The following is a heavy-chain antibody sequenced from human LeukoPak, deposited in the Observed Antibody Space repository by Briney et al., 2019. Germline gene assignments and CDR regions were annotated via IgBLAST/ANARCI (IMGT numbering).Heavy chain of an antibody. J-gene: IGHJ4*02. CDR1: GGTFSSYA. Sequence: ASVKVSCKASGGTFSSYAISWVRQAPGRGLEWMGWISVYNSNTNYAQKFQGRVTMTTDTSTSTAYMELTSLRSDDTAVYYCARLKGSSSYREIDFAYWGQGTLVTVSS. CDR2: ISVYNSNT. D-gene: IGHD6-13*01. V-gene: IGHV1-18*01. CDR3: ARLKGSSSYREIDFAY.